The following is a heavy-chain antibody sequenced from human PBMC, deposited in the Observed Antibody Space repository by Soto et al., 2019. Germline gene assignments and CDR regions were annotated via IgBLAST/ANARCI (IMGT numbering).Heavy chain of an antibody. D-gene: IGHD6-13*01. CDR3: AREVNSSPARGPNWFDP. J-gene: IGHJ5*02. V-gene: IGHV4-4*02. Sequence: QVQLQESGPGLVQPSGTLSLTCAVSGDSINNSHWWSWVRQTPGKGLEWIGETYHSGTTNYNPSLKTRVTISIDKSKNQFSLMMNSVTAADTAVYYCAREVNSSPARGPNWFDPWGQGTLVTVSS. CDR2: TYHSGTT. CDR1: GDSINNSHW.